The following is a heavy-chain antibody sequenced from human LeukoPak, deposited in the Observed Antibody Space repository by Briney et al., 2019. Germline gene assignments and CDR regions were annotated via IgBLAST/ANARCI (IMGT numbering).Heavy chain of an antibody. V-gene: IGHV3-23*01. CDR2: ISGGGGGT. Sequence: GGSLRLSCAASGFTFSSYAMSWVRQAPGKGLEWVSAISGGGGGTYYADSVKGRFTISRDNSENTLYLQMNSLRAEDTAVYYCAKDSIVVVPAARFDPWGQGTLVTVSS. D-gene: IGHD2-2*01. CDR3: AKDSIVVVPAARFDP. J-gene: IGHJ5*02. CDR1: GFTFSSYA.